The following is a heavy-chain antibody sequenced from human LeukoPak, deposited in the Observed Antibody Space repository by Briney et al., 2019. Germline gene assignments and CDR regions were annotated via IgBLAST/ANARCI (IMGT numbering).Heavy chain of an antibody. J-gene: IGHJ4*02. CDR1: GFTFNNDW. Sequence: PGGSLRLSCAASGFTFNNDWMHWVRQGPGKGLVWVSRINTDGSNSNYADSVKGRFTISRDNAKNTLYLQMNSLRAEDTAVYYCARSRYSYSSMDWGQGTLVTVSS. D-gene: IGHD6-6*01. V-gene: IGHV3-74*01. CDR2: INTDGSNS. CDR3: ARSRYSYSSMD.